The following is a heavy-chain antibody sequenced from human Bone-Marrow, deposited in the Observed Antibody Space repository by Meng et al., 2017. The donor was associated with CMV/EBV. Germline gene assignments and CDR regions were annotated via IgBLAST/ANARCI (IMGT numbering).Heavy chain of an antibody. CDR1: GGTFSSYT. V-gene: IGHV1-2*02. Sequence: SVKVSCKASGGTFSSYTISWVRQAPGQGLEWMGWINPNSGGTNYAQKFQGRVTMTRDTSISTAYMELSRLRSDDTAVYYCARIYGGSYYWRQGTLVTVSS. CDR3: ARIYGGSYY. CDR2: INPNSGGT. D-gene: IGHD1-26*01. J-gene: IGHJ4*02.